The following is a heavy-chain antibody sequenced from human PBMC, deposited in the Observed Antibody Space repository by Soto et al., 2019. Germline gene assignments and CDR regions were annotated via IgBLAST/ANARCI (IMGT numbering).Heavy chain of an antibody. CDR3: ARISSVDPYGYVNGGLDV. CDR1: GGSIRSYY. J-gene: IGHJ6*02. CDR2: FYHSGNS. D-gene: IGHD5-18*01. V-gene: IGHV4-59*01. Sequence: SETLSLTCSVSGGSIRSYYWSWIRQSPEKGLEWIGYFYHSGNSNYNPSPKSRVTISVDTSKNQLSLSLRSVTAADTAVYFCARISSVDPYGYVNGGLDVWGQGTTVTVSS.